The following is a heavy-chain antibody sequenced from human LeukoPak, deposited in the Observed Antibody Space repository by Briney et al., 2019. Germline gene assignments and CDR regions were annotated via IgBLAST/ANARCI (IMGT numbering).Heavy chain of an antibody. Sequence: GGSLRLSCAASGFTFDDYAMHWVRQAPGKGPKWVSGISWNSGSIGYADSVKGRFTISRDNAKNSLYLQMNSLRAEDTALYYCAKDNYYDSSGYYTYWGQGTLVTVSS. CDR3: AKDNYYDSSGYYTY. CDR1: GFTFDDYA. CDR2: ISWNSGSI. D-gene: IGHD3-22*01. J-gene: IGHJ4*02. V-gene: IGHV3-9*01.